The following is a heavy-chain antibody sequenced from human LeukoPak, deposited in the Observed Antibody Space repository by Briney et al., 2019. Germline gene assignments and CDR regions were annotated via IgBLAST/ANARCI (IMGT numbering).Heavy chain of an antibody. CDR2: ISSSGSTI. CDR1: GFTFSSYS. J-gene: IGHJ5*02. D-gene: IGHD2-2*01. CDR3: AREYVVPAAGPVGWFDP. Sequence: GGSLRLSCAASGFTFSSYSMNWVRQAPGKGLEWVSYISSSGSTIYYADSVKGRFTISRDNAKNSLYLQMNSLRAEDTAVYYCAREYVVPAAGPVGWFDPWGQGTLVTVSS. V-gene: IGHV3-48*04.